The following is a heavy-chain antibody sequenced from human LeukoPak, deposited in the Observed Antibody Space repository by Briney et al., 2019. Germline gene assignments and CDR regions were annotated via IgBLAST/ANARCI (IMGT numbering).Heavy chain of an antibody. V-gene: IGHV3-15*01. CDR3: TTVGTGEHYFDTSGPPGY. Sequence: GGSLRLSCVASGFTFSDAWMTWVRQAPGKGLDWVGRIKSKTDGGTTDYAGPVKGRFIISRDDSKNTLYLQMNSLKTEDTVIYYCTTVGTGEHYFDTSGPPGYWGQGTLVTVSS. D-gene: IGHD3-22*01. CDR1: GFTFSDAW. J-gene: IGHJ4*02. CDR2: IKSKTDGGTT.